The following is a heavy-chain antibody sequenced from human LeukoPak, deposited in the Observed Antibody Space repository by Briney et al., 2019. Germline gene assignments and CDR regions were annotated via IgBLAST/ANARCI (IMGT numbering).Heavy chain of an antibody. CDR3: VREINYYGSGSPKFFDY. V-gene: IGHV4-34*01. Sequence: SETLSLTCAVYGGSFSGYYWSWIRQPPGKGLEWIGEINHSGSTNYNPSLKSRVTISVDTSKNQFSLKLSSVTAADTAVYYCVREINYYGSGSPKFFDYWGQGTLVTVSS. CDR1: GGSFSGYY. J-gene: IGHJ4*02. CDR2: INHSGST. D-gene: IGHD3-10*01.